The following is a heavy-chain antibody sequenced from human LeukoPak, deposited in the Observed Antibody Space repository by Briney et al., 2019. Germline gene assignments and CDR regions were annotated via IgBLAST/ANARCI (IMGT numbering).Heavy chain of an antibody. CDR3: ARDGEYGTGSYYRGCFDY. Sequence: ASVKVSCKASGYSFTAFYIHWVRQAPGQGLEWMGWIHPRSGETNYAYKFRGRVTMTRDTSIRTTYVDLGSLGSDDTAVYYCARDGEYGTGSYYRGCFDYWGQGTLVTVSS. D-gene: IGHD3-10*01. V-gene: IGHV1-2*02. J-gene: IGHJ4*02. CDR1: GYSFTAFY. CDR2: IHPRSGET.